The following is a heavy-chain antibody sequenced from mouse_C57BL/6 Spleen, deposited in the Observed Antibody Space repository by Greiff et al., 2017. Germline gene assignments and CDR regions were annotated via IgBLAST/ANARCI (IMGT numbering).Heavy chain of an antibody. D-gene: IGHD4-1*01. CDR1: GFSLSTFGMG. J-gene: IGHJ2*01. CDR2: LWWDDDK. Sequence: QVTLKVSGPGLLQPAQTLSLSCSFSGFSLSTFGMGVGWLRPPSGKGLGWLAHLWWDDDKSYNPALKSRLTITKDTSNNQVFHNIANVDTADTATYYCARDWDEGGYFDYWCQGTTLTGSS. CDR3: ARDWDEGGYFDY. V-gene: IGHV8-8*01.